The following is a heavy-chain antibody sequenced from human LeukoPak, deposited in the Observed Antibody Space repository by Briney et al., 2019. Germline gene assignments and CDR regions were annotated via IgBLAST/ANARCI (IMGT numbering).Heavy chain of an antibody. J-gene: IGHJ5*02. CDR3: ARGAPRYFDWSIGH. V-gene: IGHV1-69*06. D-gene: IGHD3-9*01. Sequence: SVKVSCKASGGTFSSYAISWVRQAPGQGLEWMGGIIPIFGTANYAQKFQGRVTITADKSTSTAYMELSSLRSEDTAVYYCARGAPRYFDWSIGHWGQGTLVTVSS. CDR2: IIPIFGTA. CDR1: GGTFSSYA.